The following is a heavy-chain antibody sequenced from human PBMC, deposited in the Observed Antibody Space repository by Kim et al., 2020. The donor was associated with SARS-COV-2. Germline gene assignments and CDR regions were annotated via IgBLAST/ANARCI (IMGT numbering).Heavy chain of an antibody. V-gene: IGHV1-18*01. CDR1: GYTFSSYG. CDR3: ARTKKKKYDFVSVY. CDR2: TSAYNGNT. J-gene: IGHJ4*02. D-gene: IGHD3-3*01. Sequence: ASVKVSCTASGYTFSSYGITWVRQAPGQGLEWMGWTSAYNGNTNYAQKLQGRVTMTTDTSTSTAYMELTSLTYADTAVYYCARTKKKKYDFVSVYWGQGT.